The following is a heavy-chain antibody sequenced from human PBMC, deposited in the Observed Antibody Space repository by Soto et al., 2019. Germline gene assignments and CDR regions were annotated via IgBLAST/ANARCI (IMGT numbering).Heavy chain of an antibody. CDR2: ISGSGGST. Sequence: EVQLLESGGGLVQPGGSLRLSCAASGFTFSSYAMSWVRQAPGKGLEWVSAISGSGGSTYYADSVKGRFTISRDNSKNTLYLQMNSLRAEDTAVYYCAKDRKLRMVAAQYDFDYWGQGTLVTVSS. V-gene: IGHV3-23*01. CDR1: GFTFSSYA. D-gene: IGHD2-15*01. J-gene: IGHJ4*02. CDR3: AKDRKLRMVAAQYDFDY.